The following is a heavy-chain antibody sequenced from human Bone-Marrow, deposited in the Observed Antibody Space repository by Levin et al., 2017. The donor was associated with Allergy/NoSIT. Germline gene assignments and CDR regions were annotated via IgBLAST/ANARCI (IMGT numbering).Heavy chain of an antibody. CDR1: GFSVSSYA. J-gene: IGHJ3*02. CDR2: LSSSAVNT. V-gene: IGHV3-23*01. Sequence: TGGSLRLSCVASGFSVSSYAMSWVRQAPGKGLEWVSALSSSAVNTYYADSVRGRFTISRDNSHNTLSLQMNSLRAEDTAIYYCAKDNLSYDKVAFDIWGRGTMVTVSS. D-gene: IGHD3-22*01. CDR3: AKDNLSYDKVAFDI.